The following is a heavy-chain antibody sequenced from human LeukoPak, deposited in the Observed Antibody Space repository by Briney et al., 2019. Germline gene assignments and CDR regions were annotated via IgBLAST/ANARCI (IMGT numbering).Heavy chain of an antibody. J-gene: IGHJ4*02. CDR2: ISAYNGNT. V-gene: IGHV1-18*01. Sequence: ASVKVSCKASGYTLTSYGISWVRQAPGQGLEWMGWISAYNGNTHYAQKLQGRVTMTTDTSTSTVYMELRSLRSDDTAVYYCARGSPPRRNYDSRGYYSYYFDYWGQGTLVTVSS. CDR3: ARGSPPRRNYDSRGYYSYYFDY. CDR1: GYTLTSYG. D-gene: IGHD3-22*01.